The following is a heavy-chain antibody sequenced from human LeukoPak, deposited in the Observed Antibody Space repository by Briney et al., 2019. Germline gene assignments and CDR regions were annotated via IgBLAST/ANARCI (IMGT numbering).Heavy chain of an antibody. J-gene: IGHJ3*02. V-gene: IGHV3-66*01. Sequence: GGSLRLSCAASGFTFDDYAMHWVRQAPGKGLEWVSVIYSGGSTYYADSVKGRFTISRDNSKNTLYLQMNSLRAEDTAVYYCARWNYYDSSGYYIDDAFDIWGQGTMVTVSS. D-gene: IGHD3-22*01. CDR1: GFTFDDYA. CDR3: ARWNYYDSSGYYIDDAFDI. CDR2: IYSGGST.